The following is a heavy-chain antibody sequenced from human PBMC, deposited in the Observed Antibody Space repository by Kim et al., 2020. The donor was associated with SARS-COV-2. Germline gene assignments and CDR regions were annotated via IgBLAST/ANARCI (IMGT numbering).Heavy chain of an antibody. D-gene: IGHD3-22*01. CDR3: AREDSSGLSFFTHYYYYGMDV. J-gene: IGHJ6*02. Sequence: SETLSLTCTVSGGSISSSSYYWGWIRQPPGKGLEWIGSIYYSGSTYYNPSLKSRVTISVDTSKNQFSLKLSSVTAADTAVYYCAREDSSGLSFFTHYYYYGMDVWGQGTTVTVSS. CDR1: GGSISSSSYY. V-gene: IGHV4-39*07. CDR2: IYYSGST.